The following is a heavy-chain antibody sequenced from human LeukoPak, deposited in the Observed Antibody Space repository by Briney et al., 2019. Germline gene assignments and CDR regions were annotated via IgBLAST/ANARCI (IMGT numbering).Heavy chain of an antibody. CDR2: ISAYNGNT. CDR3: ARTGDSKLHDAFDI. J-gene: IGHJ3*02. Sequence: ASVKVSCKASGYTFTSYGISWVRQAPGQGLEWMGWISAYNGNTNYAQKLQGRVTMATDTSTSTAYMELRSLRSDDTAVYYCARTGDSKLHDAFDIWGQGTMVTVSS. V-gene: IGHV1-18*01. CDR1: GYTFTSYG. D-gene: IGHD3-22*01.